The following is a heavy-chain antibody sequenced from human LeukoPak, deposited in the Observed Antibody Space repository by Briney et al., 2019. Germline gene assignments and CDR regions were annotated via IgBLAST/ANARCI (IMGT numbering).Heavy chain of an antibody. CDR2: ISSSSSYI. Sequence: GGSLRLSCAASGFTFSTYSMNWVRQAPGKGLEWVTSISSSSSYIYYADSVKGRFTISRDNAKNSLYLQMNSLRAEDTAVYYCAREVYSSSWSYYFDYWGQGTLVTVSS. CDR3: AREVYSSSWSYYFDY. D-gene: IGHD6-13*01. CDR1: GFTFSTYS. V-gene: IGHV3-21*01. J-gene: IGHJ4*02.